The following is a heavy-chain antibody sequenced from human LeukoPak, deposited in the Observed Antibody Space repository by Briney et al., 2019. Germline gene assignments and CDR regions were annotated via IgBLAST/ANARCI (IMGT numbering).Heavy chain of an antibody. Sequence: GASVKVSCKASGGTFSSYAISWVRQAPGQGLEWMGGIIPIFGTANYAQKFQGRVTITADESTSTAYMELSSLRSEDTAVYYCATVPRYSGSYALDYWGQGTLVTVSS. D-gene: IGHD1-26*01. CDR3: ATVPRYSGSYALDY. CDR1: GGTFSSYA. CDR2: IIPIFGTA. J-gene: IGHJ4*02. V-gene: IGHV1-69*13.